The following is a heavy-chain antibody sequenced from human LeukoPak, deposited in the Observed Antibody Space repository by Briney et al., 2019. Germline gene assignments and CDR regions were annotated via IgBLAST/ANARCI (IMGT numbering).Heavy chain of an antibody. D-gene: IGHD6-13*01. CDR2: ISSNGGST. CDR1: GFTFSSYA. Sequence: PGGSLRLSCSAAGFTFSSYAMHWVRQAPGRGLEYVSAISSNGGSTCYADSVKGRFTISRDNSKNTLYLQMSSLRAEDTAVYYCVKDRIAAARWGYYFDYWGQGTLVTVSS. V-gene: IGHV3-64D*06. J-gene: IGHJ4*02. CDR3: VKDRIAAARWGYYFDY.